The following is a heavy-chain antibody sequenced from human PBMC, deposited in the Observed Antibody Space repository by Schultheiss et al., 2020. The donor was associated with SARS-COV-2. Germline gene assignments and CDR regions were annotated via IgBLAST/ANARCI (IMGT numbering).Heavy chain of an antibody. CDR3: ARGGYSGYDFTWFDP. CDR2: ISPFNGDT. Sequence: ASVKVSCKASGYDFTAHGINWVRQAPGQGLEWMGWISPFNGDTKYSQKFKGRVTLTTDKSTSTAYMELSRLRSDDTAVYYCARGGYSGYDFTWFDPWGQGTLVTVSS. D-gene: IGHD5-12*01. V-gene: IGHV1-18*01. CDR1: GYDFTAHG. J-gene: IGHJ5*02.